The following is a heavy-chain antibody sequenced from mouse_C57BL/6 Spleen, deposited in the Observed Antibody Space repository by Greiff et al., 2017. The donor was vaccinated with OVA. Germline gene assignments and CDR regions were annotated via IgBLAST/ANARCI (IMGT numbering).Heavy chain of an antibody. J-gene: IGHJ1*03. CDR1: GFTFSDYY. CDR3: ARADYDFVV. CDR2: ISNGGGST. D-gene: IGHD2-4*01. Sequence: EVMLVESGGGLVQPGGSLKLSCAASGFTFSDYYMYWVRQTPEKRLEWVAYISNGGGSTYYPDTVKGRFTISRDNAKNTLYLQMSRLKSEDTAMYYCARADYDFVVWGTGTTVTVSS. V-gene: IGHV5-12*01.